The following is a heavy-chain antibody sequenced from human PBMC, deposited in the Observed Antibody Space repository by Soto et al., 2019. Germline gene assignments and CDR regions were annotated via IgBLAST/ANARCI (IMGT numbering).Heavy chain of an antibody. D-gene: IGHD3-22*01. CDR2: IIPIFGTA. Sequence: GASVKVSCKASGGTFSSYAISWVRQAPGQGLEWMGGIIPIFGTANYAQKFQGRVTITADESTSTAYMELSSLRSEDTAVYYCARDDPYDSSGYPSIYWGQGTLVTVSS. V-gene: IGHV1-69*13. CDR3: ARDDPYDSSGYPSIY. J-gene: IGHJ4*02. CDR1: GGTFSSYA.